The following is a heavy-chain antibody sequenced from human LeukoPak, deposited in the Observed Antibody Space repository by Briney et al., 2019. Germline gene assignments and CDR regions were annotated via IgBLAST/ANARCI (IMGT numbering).Heavy chain of an antibody. D-gene: IGHD6-19*01. V-gene: IGHV3-13*01. CDR2: IGTAGDT. Sequence: PGGSLRLSCAASGFTFSSYGMHWVRQATGKGLEWVSAIGTAGDTYYPGSVKGRFTISRENAKNSLYLQMNSLRAGDTAVYYCARAKGSSGWYILTSGYYYYMDVWGKGTTVTVSS. CDR1: GFTFSSYG. CDR3: ARAKGSSGWYILTSGYYYYMDV. J-gene: IGHJ6*03.